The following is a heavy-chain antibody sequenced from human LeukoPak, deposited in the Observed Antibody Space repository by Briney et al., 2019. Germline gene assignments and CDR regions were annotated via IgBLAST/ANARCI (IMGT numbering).Heavy chain of an antibody. V-gene: IGHV3-9*01. Sequence: GGSLRLSCAASGFTFDDYAMHWVRQAPGKGLEWVSGISWNSGSIGYADSVKGRFTISRDNAKNSLYLQMNSLRAEDTALYYCAKAGPYCTNGVCYEYYFDYWGQGTLVTASS. CDR2: ISWNSGSI. CDR1: GFTFDDYA. D-gene: IGHD2-8*01. CDR3: AKAGPYCTNGVCYEYYFDY. J-gene: IGHJ4*02.